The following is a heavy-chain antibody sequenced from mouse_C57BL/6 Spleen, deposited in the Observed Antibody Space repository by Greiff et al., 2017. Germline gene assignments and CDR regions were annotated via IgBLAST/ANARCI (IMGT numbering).Heavy chain of an antibody. J-gene: IGHJ2*01. CDR1: GYTFTSYW. V-gene: IGHV1-50*01. CDR3: ARGGQLRLYFDY. D-gene: IGHD3-2*02. CDR2: IDPSDSYT. Sequence: QVQLKESGAELVKPGASVKLSCKASGYTFTSYWMQWVKQRPGQGLEWIGEIDPSDSYTNYNQKFKGKATLTVDTSSSTAYMQLSSLTSEDSAVYYCARGGQLRLYFDYWGQGTTLTVSS.